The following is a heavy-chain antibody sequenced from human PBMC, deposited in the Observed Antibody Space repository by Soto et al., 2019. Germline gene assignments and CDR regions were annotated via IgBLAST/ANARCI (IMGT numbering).Heavy chain of an antibody. V-gene: IGHV2-26*01. CDR2: ILSNDGK. CDR1: VFSLNNARVG. Sequence: QVPLKECGPVLVRPTETLTLTCTVSVFSLNNARVGVSRIRQPPGKALEWLAHILSNDGKSYSTSLKTRLSISKDTSKSQVVLTMTNMDPVDTATYYCARMLAVNYYYYYMDVWGKGTTVTVSS. J-gene: IGHJ6*03. D-gene: IGHD3-10*01. CDR3: ARMLAVNYYYYYMDV.